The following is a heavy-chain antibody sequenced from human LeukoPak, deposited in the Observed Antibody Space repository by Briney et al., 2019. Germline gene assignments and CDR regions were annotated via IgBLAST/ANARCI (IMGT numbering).Heavy chain of an antibody. Sequence: PSGTLSLTCTVSGGSISSSTYYWGWIRQPPGKGLEWIGSINYSGSTYYNPSLKSRVTISVDTSKNQFSLKLRSVTAADTAVYYCARDQWLLRGGDHDAFDIWGQGTMVTVSS. V-gene: IGHV4-39*07. J-gene: IGHJ3*02. CDR3: ARDQWLLRGGDHDAFDI. D-gene: IGHD6-19*01. CDR2: INYSGST. CDR1: GGSISSSTYY.